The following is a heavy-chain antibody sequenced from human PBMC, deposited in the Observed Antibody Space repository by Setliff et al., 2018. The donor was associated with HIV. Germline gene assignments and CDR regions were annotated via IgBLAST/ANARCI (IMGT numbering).Heavy chain of an antibody. CDR2: ITYSSTYI. D-gene: IGHD6-13*01. J-gene: IGHJ4*02. V-gene: IGHV3-21*01. CDR3: ARVTRSSGYYFDD. CDR1: GFTFSTYG. Sequence: PGGSLRLSCTASGFTFSTYGMNWVRQAPGKGLQWVSSITYSSTYIYYADSLRGRFTISRDNAKNSLYLQMTSMKAEDRAVYYCARVTRSSGYYFDDWGQGTLVGVSS.